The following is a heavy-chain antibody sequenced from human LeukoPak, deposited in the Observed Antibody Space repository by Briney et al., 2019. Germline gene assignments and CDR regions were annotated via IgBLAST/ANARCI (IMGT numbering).Heavy chain of an antibody. CDR3: AKGPSSKVDY. J-gene: IGHJ4*02. CDR1: GFTFSSYG. CDR2: IRYDGNIQ. D-gene: IGHD6-13*01. V-gene: IGHV3-30*02. Sequence: GGSLRLSCAASGFTFSSYGMHWVRQAPGKGLGWVAFIRYDGNIQYYADSVKGRFTISRDNSKNTLFLQMNSLRDEDTAVYYCAKGPSSKVDYWGQGTLVTVSS.